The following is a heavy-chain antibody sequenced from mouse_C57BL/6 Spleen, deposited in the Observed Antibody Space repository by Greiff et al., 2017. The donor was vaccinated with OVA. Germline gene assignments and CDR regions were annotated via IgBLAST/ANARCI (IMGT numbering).Heavy chain of an antibody. CDR1: GYSITSGYY. J-gene: IGHJ1*03. CDR2: ISYDGSN. Sequence: DVQLQESGPGLVKPSQSLSLTCSVTGYSITSGYYWNWIRQFPGNKLEWMGYISYDGSNNYNPSLKNRISITRDTSKNQFFLKLNSVTTEDTATYYCAREGGYFDVWGTGTTVTVSS. CDR3: AREGGYFDV. V-gene: IGHV3-6*01.